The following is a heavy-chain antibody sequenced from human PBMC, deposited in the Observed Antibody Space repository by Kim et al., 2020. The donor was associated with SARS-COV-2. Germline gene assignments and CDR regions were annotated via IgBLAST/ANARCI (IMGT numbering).Heavy chain of an antibody. CDR3: ARGYCGGDCYHRGFDY. J-gene: IGHJ4*02. V-gene: IGHV1-46*01. D-gene: IGHD2-21*02. Sequence: KCQGRVTMTRDTSTSTVYMELSSLRSEDTAVYYCARGYCGGDCYHRGFDYWGQGTLVTVSS.